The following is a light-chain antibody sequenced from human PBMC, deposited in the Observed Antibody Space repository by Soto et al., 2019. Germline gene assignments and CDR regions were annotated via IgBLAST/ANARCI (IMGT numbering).Light chain of an antibody. V-gene: IGLV1-51*01. Sequence: QSVLTQPPSVSAAPGQKVTISCSGSSSNIGKNYVFWYQQLPGTAPKLLIYDNNKRPSGIPDRFSGSKSGTSATLGITGLQIGDEADYYCGTWDSSLSAGVFGGGTKLTVL. CDR1: SSNIGKNY. CDR2: DNN. J-gene: IGLJ3*02. CDR3: GTWDSSLSAGV.